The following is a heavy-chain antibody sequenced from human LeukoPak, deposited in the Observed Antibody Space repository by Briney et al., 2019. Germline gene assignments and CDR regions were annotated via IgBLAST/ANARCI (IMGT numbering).Heavy chain of an antibody. CDR2: IYPGDCDT. Sequence: GASLQISCKGSGYRFTSYWIGWVRPMPGKGLEWMGIIYPGDCDTRYSPSFQGHVTISADKSISTAYLQWSSLKASDTAMYYCARSFSSSQIAFDYWGQGTLVTVSS. D-gene: IGHD6-13*01. V-gene: IGHV5-51*01. J-gene: IGHJ4*02. CDR1: GYRFTSYW. CDR3: ARSFSSSQIAFDY.